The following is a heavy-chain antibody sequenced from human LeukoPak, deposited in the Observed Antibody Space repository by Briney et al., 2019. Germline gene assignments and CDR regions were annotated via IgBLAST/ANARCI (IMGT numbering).Heavy chain of an antibody. J-gene: IGHJ6*03. Sequence: GGSLRLSCAASGFTFSSYGMSWVRQAPGKGLEWVSAISGSGGSTYYADSVKGRFTISRDNSKNTLYLQMNSLRAEDTAVYYCAKGYQPPYYHYMDAWGKGTTVTISS. CDR3: AKGYQPPYYHYMDA. CDR2: ISGSGGST. V-gene: IGHV3-23*01. CDR1: GFTFSSYG. D-gene: IGHD2-2*01.